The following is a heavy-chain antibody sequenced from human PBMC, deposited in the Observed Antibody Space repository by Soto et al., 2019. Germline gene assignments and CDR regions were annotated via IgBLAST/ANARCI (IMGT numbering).Heavy chain of an antibody. J-gene: IGHJ6*02. Sequence: GGSLRLSCAASGFTFSSYSMNWVRQAPGKGLEWVSYISSSSSTIYYADSVKGRFTISRDNAKNSLYLQMNSLRDEDTAVYYCARDRTSIAARYYYYYYGMDVWGQGTTVTVSS. V-gene: IGHV3-48*02. CDR3: ARDRTSIAARYYYYYYGMDV. CDR2: ISSSSSTI. D-gene: IGHD6-6*01. CDR1: GFTFSSYS.